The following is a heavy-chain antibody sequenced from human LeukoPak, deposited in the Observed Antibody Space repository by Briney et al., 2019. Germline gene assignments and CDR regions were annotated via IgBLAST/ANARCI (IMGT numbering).Heavy chain of an antibody. J-gene: IGHJ4*02. D-gene: IGHD3-3*01. CDR2: IYYSGST. CDR3: ARAFGVVIGDY. CDR1: GGSISSSSYY. Sequence: SETLSLTCTVSGGSISSSSYYWGWIRQPPGKGLEWIGSIYYSGSTYYNPSLKSRVTISVDTSKNQFSLKLSSVTAADTAVYYCARAFGVVIGDYWGQGTLVTVSS. V-gene: IGHV4-39*07.